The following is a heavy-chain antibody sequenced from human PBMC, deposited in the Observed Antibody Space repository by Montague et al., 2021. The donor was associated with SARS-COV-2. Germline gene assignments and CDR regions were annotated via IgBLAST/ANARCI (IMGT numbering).Heavy chain of an antibody. CDR3: TRDYRSIVGDGLDI. J-gene: IGHJ3*02. V-gene: IGHV3-48*03. D-gene: IGHD3-16*02. CDR2: ISTSAYTT. Sequence: SLRLSCPASGFTFSNYDMNWVRQAPGKGPEWISYISTSAYTTSYAGSVKGRFTISRDNGKNSLYLQMYSLRVEDTAVYYCTRDYRSIVGDGLDIWGQGTKVTVSS. CDR1: GFTFSNYD.